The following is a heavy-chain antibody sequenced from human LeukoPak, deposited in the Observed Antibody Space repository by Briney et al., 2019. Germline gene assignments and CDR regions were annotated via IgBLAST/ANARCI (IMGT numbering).Heavy chain of an antibody. Sequence: PGGSLRLSCVASGFIFSNYWMSWVRQVPGKGLEWVANMKQDGREKYLVDSVKGRFTISRDNAKNSLYLQMNSLRAEDTAVYYCARLSIAVAGSRNYYYYYMDVWGKGTTVTVSS. CDR2: MKQDGREK. D-gene: IGHD6-19*01. CDR1: GFIFSNYW. J-gene: IGHJ6*03. CDR3: ARLSIAVAGSRNYYYYYMDV. V-gene: IGHV3-7*01.